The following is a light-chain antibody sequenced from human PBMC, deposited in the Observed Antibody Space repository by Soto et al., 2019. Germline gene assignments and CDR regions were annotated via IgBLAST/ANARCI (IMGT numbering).Light chain of an antibody. V-gene: IGKV3-20*01. Sequence: QFPSTLSLAPGERATLSCRVSQSVSSSYLAWYQQKPGQAPRLLIYGASSRATGIPDRFSGSGSGTDFTLTISRLEPEDFAVYYCQQYGSSPRTFGQGTKVDIK. CDR3: QQYGSSPRT. J-gene: IGKJ1*01. CDR2: GAS. CDR1: QSVSSSY.